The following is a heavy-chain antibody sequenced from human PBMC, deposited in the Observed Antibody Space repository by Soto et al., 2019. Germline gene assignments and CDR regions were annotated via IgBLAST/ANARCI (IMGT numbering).Heavy chain of an antibody. D-gene: IGHD1-1*01. Sequence: ASVKVSCKASGYTFTSYGISWVRQAPGQGLEWMGWISAYNGNTNYEQKLQGRVTMTTDTSTSTAYMELRSLRSDDTAVYYCARNWNDGGWFDPWGQGTLVTVSS. CDR1: GYTFTSYG. J-gene: IGHJ5*02. CDR2: ISAYNGNT. CDR3: ARNWNDGGWFDP. V-gene: IGHV1-18*01.